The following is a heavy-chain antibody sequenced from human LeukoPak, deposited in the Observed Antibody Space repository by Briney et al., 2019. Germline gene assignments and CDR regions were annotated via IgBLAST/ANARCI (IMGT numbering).Heavy chain of an antibody. J-gene: IGHJ4*02. CDR2: IYDSGST. V-gene: IGHV4-39*07. CDR1: GGSISSGVYY. D-gene: IGHD3-3*01. Sequence: SETLSLTCTVSGGSISSGVYYWSWIRQPPGKGLEWIGSIYDSGSTYYNPSLKSRVTISVDTSKNQFSLKLSSVTAADTAVYYCARGPTLLTVFGVVNNPSKYDYWGQGTLVTVSS. CDR3: ARGPTLLTVFGVVNNPSKYDY.